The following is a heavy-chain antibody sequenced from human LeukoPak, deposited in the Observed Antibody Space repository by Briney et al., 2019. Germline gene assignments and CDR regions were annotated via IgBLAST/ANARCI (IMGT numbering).Heavy chain of an antibody. CDR3: ARVRRDDSSGYVTYFDY. CDR2: IIPIFGTA. D-gene: IGHD3-22*01. J-gene: IGHJ4*02. CDR1: GGTFSSYA. Sequence: GVSVKVSCKASGGTFSSYAISWVRQAPGQGLEWMGGIIPIFGTANYAQKFQGRVTITTDESTSTAYMELSSLRSEDTAVYYCARVRRDDSSGYVTYFDYWGQGTLVTVSS. V-gene: IGHV1-69*05.